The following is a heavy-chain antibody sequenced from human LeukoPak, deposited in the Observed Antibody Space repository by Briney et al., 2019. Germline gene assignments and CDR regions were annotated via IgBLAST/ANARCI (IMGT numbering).Heavy chain of an antibody. CDR2: ISGSGDNT. Sequence: PGGSLRLSCAASGFTFSSYAMNWVRQGPGEGLEWVSGISGSGDNTYYADSVKGRFTISRDNAKNSLYLQMNSLRAEDTAVYYCSRRYCSSTNCYAFGDWGQGTLVTVSS. CDR1: GFTFSSYA. D-gene: IGHD2-2*01. J-gene: IGHJ4*02. V-gene: IGHV3-21*01. CDR3: SRRYCSSTNCYAFGD.